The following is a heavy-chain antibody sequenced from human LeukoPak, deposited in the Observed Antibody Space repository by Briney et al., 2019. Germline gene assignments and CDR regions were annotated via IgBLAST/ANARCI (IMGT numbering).Heavy chain of an antibody. CDR3: ATDIAVAGAGAFDI. Sequence: GASVKVSCKASGYTFTSYYMHWVRQAPGQGLEWMGWINPNSGGTNYAQKFQGRVTMTRDTSISTAYMELSRLRSDDTAVYYCATDIAVAGAGAFDIWGQGTMVTVSS. D-gene: IGHD6-19*01. CDR2: INPNSGGT. J-gene: IGHJ3*02. CDR1: GYTFTSYY. V-gene: IGHV1-2*02.